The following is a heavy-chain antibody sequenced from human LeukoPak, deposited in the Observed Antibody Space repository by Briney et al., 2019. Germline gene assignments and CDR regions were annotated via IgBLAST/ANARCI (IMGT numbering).Heavy chain of an antibody. D-gene: IGHD2-2*01. V-gene: IGHV4-59*01. CDR1: GGSISDSY. Sequence: SETLSLTCLVSGGSISDSYWSWIRQPPGKGLEWIGYISYSGSTNSNPSLKSRVTISVDTSKSQFSLTLNSVTAADTAVYYCAREKGYCSSTSCYFRYYYGMDVWGQGTTVTVSS. CDR3: AREKGYCSSTSCYFRYYYGMDV. CDR2: ISYSGST. J-gene: IGHJ6*02.